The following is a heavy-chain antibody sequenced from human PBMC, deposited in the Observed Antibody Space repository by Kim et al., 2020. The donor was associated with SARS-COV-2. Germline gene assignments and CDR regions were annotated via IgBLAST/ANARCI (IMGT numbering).Heavy chain of an antibody. D-gene: IGHD3-22*01. V-gene: IGHV5-10-1*01. J-gene: IGHJ4*02. CDR2: IDPSDSYT. CDR3: ARSGGLYYYDSSGHVFVD. CDR1: GYSFTSYW. Sequence: GESLKISCKGSGYSFTSYWISWVRQMPGKGLEWMGRIDPSDSYTNYSPSFQGHVTISADKSISTAYLQWSSLKASDTAMYYCARSGGLYYYDSSGHVFVDWGQGTLVTVSS.